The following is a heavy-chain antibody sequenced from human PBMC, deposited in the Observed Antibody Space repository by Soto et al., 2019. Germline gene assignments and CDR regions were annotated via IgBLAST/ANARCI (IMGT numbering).Heavy chain of an antibody. Sequence: SETLSLTCAVYGGSFSDYSWTWIRQPPGNGLEWIGEINDSGSTNYTPSLERRVTISRDTSKNRFSLKLSSVTAADTAVYYCARGSHKLHSYDSSGFYHYVDYWGQGSLVTVSS. CDR1: GGSFSDYS. CDR3: ARGSHKLHSYDSSGFYHYVDY. CDR2: INDSGST. D-gene: IGHD3-22*01. J-gene: IGHJ4*02. V-gene: IGHV4-34*01.